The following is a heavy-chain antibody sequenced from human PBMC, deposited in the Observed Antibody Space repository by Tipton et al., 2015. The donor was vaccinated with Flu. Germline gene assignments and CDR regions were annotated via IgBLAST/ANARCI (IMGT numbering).Heavy chain of an antibody. CDR1: GYSISSGYF. V-gene: IGHV4-38-2*01. CDR3: ARHGEGTFDY. CDR2: IHHRGTT. Sequence: LRLSCAVYGYSISSGYFWGWIRQPPGKGLEWIGTIHHRGTTYCNPSLKSRVTMLLDTSKNQFSLRLTSVTAADTAVYYCARHGEGTFDYWGQGTLVPVSS. D-gene: IGHD3-10*01. J-gene: IGHJ4*02.